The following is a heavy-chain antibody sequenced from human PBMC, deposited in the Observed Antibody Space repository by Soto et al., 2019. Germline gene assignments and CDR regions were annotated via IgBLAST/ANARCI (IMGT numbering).Heavy chain of an antibody. CDR2: VYYDGST. CDR3: ARGRRSPTVYYGLDV. CDR1: GDSVSSYY. Sequence: QVQLQESGPGLVKPVETLSLTCSVSGDSVSSYYWSWIRQPPGKGLEWIGYVYYDGSTNYNPSLETRVTISIDTSKNQVSLKLNSVTAADTAVYHCARGRRSPTVYYGLDVWGQGTTVAVSS. D-gene: IGHD1-26*01. J-gene: IGHJ6*02. V-gene: IGHV4-59*02.